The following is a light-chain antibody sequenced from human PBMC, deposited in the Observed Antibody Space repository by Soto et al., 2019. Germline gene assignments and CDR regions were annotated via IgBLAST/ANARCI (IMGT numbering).Light chain of an antibody. CDR3: SSFEDSNNLL. J-gene: IGLJ2*01. CDR1: SSDVGGYNY. CDR2: EVS. Sequence: QSVLTQPPSASGAPGQSVTISCTGTSSDVGGYNYVSWYQQHPGKAPKLMIYEVSKRPSGVPDRCSGSKSGNTASLTVSGLQVEDEADYYCSSFEDSNNLLFGGGTKLTVL. V-gene: IGLV2-8*01.